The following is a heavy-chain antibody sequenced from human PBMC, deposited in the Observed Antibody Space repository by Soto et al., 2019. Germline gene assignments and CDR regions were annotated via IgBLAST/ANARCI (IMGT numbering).Heavy chain of an antibody. Sequence: GGSLRLSCAGSGFTFTSYGMHWVRQAPGKGLEWVEVILYDGSNRYYADSVKGRFTISRDTPENTLYLQMNSLRAEDTAVYYCARGKRGCGGDCYDAFDIWGLGTTVTVSS. CDR2: ILYDGSNR. V-gene: IGHV3-33*01. D-gene: IGHD2-21*02. CDR3: ARGKRGCGGDCYDAFDI. J-gene: IGHJ3*02. CDR1: GFTFTSYG.